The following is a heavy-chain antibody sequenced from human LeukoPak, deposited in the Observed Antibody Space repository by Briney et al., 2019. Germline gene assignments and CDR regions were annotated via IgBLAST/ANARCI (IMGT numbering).Heavy chain of an antibody. D-gene: IGHD3-10*01. CDR3: AKDPWLGEYGGYFDY. CDR2: ISYDGSNK. V-gene: IGHV3-30*18. Sequence: PGGSLRLSCAASGFTFSSYGMHWVRQAPGKGLEWVAVISYDGSNKYYADSVKGRFTISRDNSKNTLYLQMNSLRAEDTAVYYCAKDPWLGEYGGYFDYWGQGTLVTVSS. J-gene: IGHJ4*02. CDR1: GFTFSSYG.